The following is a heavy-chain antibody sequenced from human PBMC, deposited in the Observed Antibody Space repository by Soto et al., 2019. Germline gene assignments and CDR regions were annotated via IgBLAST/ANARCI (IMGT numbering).Heavy chain of an antibody. J-gene: IGHJ4*02. CDR1: GGSISSGGYY. D-gene: IGHD3-10*01. CDR3: ERTYYYGYFDY. V-gene: IGHV4-31*03. Sequence: PSETLSLTCTVSGGSISSGGYYWSWIRQHPGEGLEWIGYIYYSGSTYYNPSLKSRVTISVDTSKNQFSLKLSSVTAADTAVYYCERTYYYGYFDYWGQGTLVTVSS. CDR2: IYYSGST.